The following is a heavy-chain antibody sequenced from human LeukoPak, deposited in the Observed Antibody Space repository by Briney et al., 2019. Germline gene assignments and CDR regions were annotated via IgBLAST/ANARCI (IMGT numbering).Heavy chain of an antibody. D-gene: IGHD4-17*01. CDR3: AKVDYGDYFDY. CDR1: EFTFGGYA. Sequence: GGSLRLSCAASEFTFGGYAMSWVRQAPGKGLEWVSSIGGRGLSTYYADSVKGRFTISRDNSRNTMFLQMSSLRAEDTAVYYCAKVDYGDYFDYWGQGTLVTVSS. CDR2: IGGRGLST. V-gene: IGHV3-23*01. J-gene: IGHJ4*02.